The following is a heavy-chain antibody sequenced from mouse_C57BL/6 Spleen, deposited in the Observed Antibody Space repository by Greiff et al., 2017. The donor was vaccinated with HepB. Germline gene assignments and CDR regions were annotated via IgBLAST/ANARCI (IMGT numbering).Heavy chain of an antibody. J-gene: IGHJ1*03. CDR3: ARSEDYGSSYEGYFDV. CDR1: GYTFTSYW. CDR2: INPSTGGT. Sequence: QVQLQQPGTELVKPGASVKLSCKASGYTFTSYWMHWVKQRPGQGLEWIGNINPSTGGTNYNEKFKSKAKLTVDNSSSTAYMQRSSLTSEDSAGYYWARSEDYGSSYEGYFDVWGTGTTVTVSS. V-gene: IGHV1-53*01. D-gene: IGHD1-1*01.